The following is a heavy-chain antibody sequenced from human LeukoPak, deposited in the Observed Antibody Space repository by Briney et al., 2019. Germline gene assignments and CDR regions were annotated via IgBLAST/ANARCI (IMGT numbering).Heavy chain of an antibody. CDR3: ARGPNSNWSGLDF. CDR1: GFSFSGHW. V-gene: IGHV3-74*01. Sequence: GGSLRLSCTASGFSFSGHWMHWARQLPGKGLVWVSRIGPTGSTTSYADSVKGRFTVSRDNAKNTLYLQVNNLRAEDTAVYYCARGPNSNWSGLDFWGQGTLLTVSS. D-gene: IGHD6-6*01. CDR2: IGPTGSTT. J-gene: IGHJ4*02.